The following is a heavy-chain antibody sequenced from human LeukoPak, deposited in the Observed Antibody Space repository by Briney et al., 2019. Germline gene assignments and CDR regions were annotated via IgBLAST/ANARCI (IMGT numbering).Heavy chain of an antibody. CDR2: IYYSGST. CDR1: GGSISSYY. V-gene: IGHV4-59*01. J-gene: IGHJ3*02. Sequence: SETLSLTCTVSGGSISSYYWSWIRQPPGKGLEWIGYIYYSGSTNYNPSLKSRVTISVDTSKNQFSLKLSSVTAADTAVYYCARAKVPYCSGTSCYRLGAFDIWGQGTMVTVSS. D-gene: IGHD2-2*01. CDR3: ARAKVPYCSGTSCYRLGAFDI.